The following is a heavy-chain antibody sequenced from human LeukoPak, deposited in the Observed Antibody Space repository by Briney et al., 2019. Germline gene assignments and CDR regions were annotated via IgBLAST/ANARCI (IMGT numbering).Heavy chain of an antibody. CDR2: IDSSGNNI. V-gene: IGHV3-11*04. CDR3: AADSEGAVYFDY. J-gene: IGHJ4*02. D-gene: IGHD1-26*01. CDR1: GFIFSDYY. Sequence: PGGSLRLSCAASGFIFSDYYMSWIRQAPGKGLEWVSYIDSSGNNIKYADSVKGRFTISRDNAKNSLYLQMNSLRAEDTAIYYCAADSEGAVYFDYWGQGTLVTVSS.